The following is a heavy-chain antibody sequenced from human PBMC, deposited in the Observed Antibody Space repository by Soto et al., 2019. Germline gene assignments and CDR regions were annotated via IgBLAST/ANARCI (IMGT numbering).Heavy chain of an antibody. J-gene: IGHJ4*02. V-gene: IGHV4-59*01. CDR1: GGSISSSY. CDR3: ARYRREAVAGYTLDN. Sequence: SETLSLTCTVSGGSISSSYWTWIRQPPGKGLEWIGYVYNSGSTNYNPSLKSRVTISEDTSKSQFSLKVNSMTAADTAVYYCARYRREAVAGYTLDNWGQGILVTVSS. D-gene: IGHD6-13*01. CDR2: VYNSGST.